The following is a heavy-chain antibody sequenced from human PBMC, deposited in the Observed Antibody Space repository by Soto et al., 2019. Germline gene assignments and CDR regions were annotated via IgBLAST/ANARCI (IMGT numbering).Heavy chain of an antibody. J-gene: IGHJ4*02. CDR2: ISAYNGNT. D-gene: IGHD3-22*01. CDR3: ARDRIRGYYDSSGTLDY. V-gene: IGHV1-18*01. Sequence: QVQLVQSGAEVKKPGASVKVSCKASGYTFTSYGISWVRQAPGQGLEWMGWISAYNGNTNYAQKLQGRVTMTTDTSTRTAYMELRSLRSDDTAVYYCARDRIRGYYDSSGTLDYWGQGTLVTVSS. CDR1: GYTFTSYG.